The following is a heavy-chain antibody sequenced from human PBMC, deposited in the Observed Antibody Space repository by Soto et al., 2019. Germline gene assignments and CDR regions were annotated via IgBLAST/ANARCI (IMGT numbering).Heavy chain of an antibody. J-gene: IGHJ5*02. Sequence: QLQLVQSGAEVERPGASVRVSCKAYGYPFSKYGISWIRQAPGQGLEWRGWIKPDNGDTNYAQKFQGRVTMTTDTSSTTAYMELRSLRSDDTAVYYCATSYDSGFDPWGQGTLVSVSS. CDR3: ATSYDSGFDP. CDR1: GYPFSKYG. V-gene: IGHV1-18*04. D-gene: IGHD5-12*01. CDR2: IKPDNGDT.